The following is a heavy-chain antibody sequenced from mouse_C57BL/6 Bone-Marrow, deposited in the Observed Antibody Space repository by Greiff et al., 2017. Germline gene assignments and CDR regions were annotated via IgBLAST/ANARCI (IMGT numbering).Heavy chain of an antibody. D-gene: IGHD2-4*01. Sequence: EVQLQQSGPELVKPGASVKISCKASGYSFTDYNMNWVKQSNGKSLAWIGVINPNSGTPSYNQKVKCKATLTVDQSSSTAYMQLKILTSEYSAVYYCARGYYYDYAMDYWGQGTSVTVSS. CDR2: INPNSGTP. CDR3: ARGYYYDYAMDY. J-gene: IGHJ4*01. CDR1: GYSFTDYN. V-gene: IGHV1-39*01.